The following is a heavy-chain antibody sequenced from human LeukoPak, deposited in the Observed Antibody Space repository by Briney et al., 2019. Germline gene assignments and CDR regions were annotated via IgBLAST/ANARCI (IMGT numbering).Heavy chain of an antibody. D-gene: IGHD3-10*01. CDR1: GASVSSYY. Sequence: PSETLSLTCTVSGASVSSYYWSWIRQPPGNKLESIGYFSYSGNTNYNPSLQSRVTISVDTSKNQFSLRLNSVTAADTAVYYCARHKGNSYGPWDDWGQGTLVTVSS. J-gene: IGHJ4*02. V-gene: IGHV4-59*08. CDR2: FSYSGNT. CDR3: ARHKGNSYGPWDD.